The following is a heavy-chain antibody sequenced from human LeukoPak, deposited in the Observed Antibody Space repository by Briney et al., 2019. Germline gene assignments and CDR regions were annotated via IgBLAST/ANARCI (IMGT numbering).Heavy chain of an antibody. D-gene: IGHD2-2*02. Sequence: SETLSLTCAVSVGSISSGNWWTWVRQSPGKGLEWIGEIYHNGTLNYNPSLKSRVTISADSFKNHFSLKPTSVTAADTAVYYCATAPILRGEGGEHYKYGMDVWGQGTTVIVSS. CDR2: IYHNGTL. V-gene: IGHV4-4*02. J-gene: IGHJ6*02. CDR1: VGSISSGNW. CDR3: ATAPILRGEGGEHYKYGMDV.